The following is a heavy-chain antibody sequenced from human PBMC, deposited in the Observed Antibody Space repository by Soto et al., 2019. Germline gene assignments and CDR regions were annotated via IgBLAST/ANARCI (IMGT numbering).Heavy chain of an antibody. J-gene: IGHJ6*02. D-gene: IGHD4-17*01. V-gene: IGHV1-24*01. CDR1: GHTLSELS. CDR2: FDPEVGKT. CDR3: TTDSRGGAYGSVDV. Sequence: QVPLVQSGAEVKKPGASVKVSCKVSGHTLSELSIYWVRQAPGKGLEWMGGFDPEVGKTIYTQKGQGRVTMSEDKSTDTAYLELRSLRFEDTAIYYCTTDSRGGAYGSVDVWGQGTNVTVSS.